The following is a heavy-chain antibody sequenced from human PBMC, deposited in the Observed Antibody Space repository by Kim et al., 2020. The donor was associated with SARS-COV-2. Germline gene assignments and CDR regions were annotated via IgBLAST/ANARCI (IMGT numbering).Heavy chain of an antibody. D-gene: IGHD6-19*01. CDR3: ARDRVDSSGWYYFDY. Sequence: GGSLRLSCAASGFTFSSYGMHWVRQAPGKGLEWVAVIWFEGSIKYYGDSVKGRFTISRDNSKNTLYLQMNSLRAEDTAVYYCARDRVDSSGWYYFDYWGQGTLVTVSS. CDR2: IWFEGSIK. V-gene: IGHV3-33*01. J-gene: IGHJ4*02. CDR1: GFTFSSYG.